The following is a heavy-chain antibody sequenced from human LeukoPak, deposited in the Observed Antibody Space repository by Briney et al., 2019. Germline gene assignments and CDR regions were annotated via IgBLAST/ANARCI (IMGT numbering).Heavy chain of an antibody. V-gene: IGHV1-46*01. D-gene: IGHD6-13*01. Sequence: ASVKVSCKASGYTFTSYYMHWVRQAPGQGLEWMGIINPSGGSTSYAQKFQGRGTMTRDMSTSTVYIELSSLRADDTAVYYCARARAIAAAGTAFDYWGQGALVTVSS. CDR3: ARARAIAAAGTAFDY. CDR2: INPSGGST. CDR1: GYTFTSYY. J-gene: IGHJ4*02.